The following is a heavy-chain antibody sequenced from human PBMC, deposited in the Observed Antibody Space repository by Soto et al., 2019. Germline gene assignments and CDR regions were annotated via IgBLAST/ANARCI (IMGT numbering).Heavy chain of an antibody. CDR2: ISAYNGNT. D-gene: IGHD2-2*01. J-gene: IGHJ4*02. CDR1: GYTFTSYG. V-gene: IGHV1-18*01. Sequence: QVQLVQSGAEVKKPGASVKVSCKASGYTFTSYGITWVRQAPGQGREWMGWISAYNGNTNYAQKLQGRVTMTTDTSTSTAYMELRSLRSDDTAVYYCARDRGYCSSTSCPPVGLQLALGWGQGTLVTVSS. CDR3: ARDRGYCSSTSCPPVGLQLALG.